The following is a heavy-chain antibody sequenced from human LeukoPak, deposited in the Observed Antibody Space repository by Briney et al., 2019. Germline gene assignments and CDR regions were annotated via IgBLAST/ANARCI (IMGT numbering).Heavy chain of an antibody. Sequence: PGGSLRLSCAASGFTFSSYAMHWVRQAPGKGLEWVAVISYDGSNKYYADSVKGRFTISRDNSKNTLYLQMNSLRAEDTAVYYCARDLLAARPGYYFDYWGQGTLVTVSS. CDR2: ISYDGSNK. J-gene: IGHJ4*02. D-gene: IGHD6-6*01. CDR1: GFTFSSYA. CDR3: ARDLLAARPGYYFDY. V-gene: IGHV3-30*04.